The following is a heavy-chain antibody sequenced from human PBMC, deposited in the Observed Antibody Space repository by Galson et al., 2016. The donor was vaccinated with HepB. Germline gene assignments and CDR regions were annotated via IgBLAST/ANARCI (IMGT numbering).Heavy chain of an antibody. J-gene: IGHJ4*02. D-gene: IGHD5-18*01. CDR3: ARGHTPTSTYSYGWDSFDY. V-gene: IGHV1-18*01. Sequence: SVKVSCKASGYTFSSYGITWVRQAPGQGLEWMGWINCYYGNRNFAQNLQGRITMTTDTSTKTAYMELRSLRSDDTAVYYCARGHTPTSTYSYGWDSFDYWGQGTLVTVSS. CDR2: INCYYGNR. CDR1: GYTFSSYG.